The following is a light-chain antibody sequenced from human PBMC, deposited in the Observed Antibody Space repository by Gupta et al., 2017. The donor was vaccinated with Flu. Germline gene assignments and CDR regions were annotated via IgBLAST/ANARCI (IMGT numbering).Light chain of an antibody. Sequence: QLEVTQAPSASASLGASVKLTCTLSSGHSHYDIAWHQQRPEKAPRFLMRVNRDGSHTKGVGVPDRFLGSSSGAERYLTISSLQSEDEADYYCQTWGTVIFSGGTSLTVL. CDR3: QTWGTVI. V-gene: IGLV4-69*01. CDR1: SGHSHYD. J-gene: IGLJ2*01. CDR2: VNRDGSH.